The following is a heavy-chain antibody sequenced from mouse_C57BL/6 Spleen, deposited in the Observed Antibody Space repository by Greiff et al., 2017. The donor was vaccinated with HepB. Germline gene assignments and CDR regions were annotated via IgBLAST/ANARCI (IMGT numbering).Heavy chain of an antibody. V-gene: IGHV1-7*01. D-gene: IGHD1-1*01. J-gene: IGHJ3*01. Sequence: VQLQQSGAELAKPGASVKLSCKASGYTFTSYWMHWVKQRPVQGLEWIGYINPSSGYTKYNQKFKDKATLTADKSSSTAYMQLSSLTYEDSAVYYCARYYYGSSPWFAYWGQGTLVTVSA. CDR2: INPSSGYT. CDR3: ARYYYGSSPWFAY. CDR1: GYTFTSYW.